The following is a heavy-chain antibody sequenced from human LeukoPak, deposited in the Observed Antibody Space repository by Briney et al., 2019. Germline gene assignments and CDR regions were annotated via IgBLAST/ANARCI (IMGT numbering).Heavy chain of an antibody. J-gene: IGHJ4*02. CDR2: IRDDGSNK. Sequence: GGSLRLSCAASGFTFSSYGMHWVRQAPGKGLEWVAFIRDDGSNKYYADSVKGRFTISRDNAKNSLYLQMNSLRAEDTAVYYCARTYFGSGNTLVHWGQGTLVTVSS. V-gene: IGHV3-30*02. CDR3: ARTYFGSGNTLVH. CDR1: GFTFSSYG. D-gene: IGHD3-10*01.